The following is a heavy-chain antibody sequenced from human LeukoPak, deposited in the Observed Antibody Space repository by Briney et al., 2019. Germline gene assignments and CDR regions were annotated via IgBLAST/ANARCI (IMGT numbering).Heavy chain of an antibody. J-gene: IGHJ4*02. CDR1: GLTFSSHA. D-gene: IGHD5-12*01. Sequence: GGSLRLSCAASGLTFSSHAMTWVRQAPGKGLEWVSSISAAGLSTYYADSVKGRFTISRDNAKDMLYLQMNSLGAEDTALYYCTRGYSGYDHSYWGQGTLVTVSS. CDR3: TRGYSGYDHSY. V-gene: IGHV3-23*01. CDR2: ISAAGLST.